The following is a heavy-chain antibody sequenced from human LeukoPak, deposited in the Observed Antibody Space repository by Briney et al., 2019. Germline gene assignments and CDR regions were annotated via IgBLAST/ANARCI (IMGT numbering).Heavy chain of an antibody. Sequence: PSETLSLTCTVSGGSISSYYWSWIRQPPGKGLEWIGYIYYSGSTDYNPSLKSRVTISVDTSNNHFSLKLSSVTAADTAVYYCVQEGRLSGWFDSWGQGTLVTVSS. D-gene: IGHD3-16*02. CDR2: IYYSGST. V-gene: IGHV4-59*01. J-gene: IGHJ5*01. CDR3: VQEGRLSGWFDS. CDR1: GGSISSYY.